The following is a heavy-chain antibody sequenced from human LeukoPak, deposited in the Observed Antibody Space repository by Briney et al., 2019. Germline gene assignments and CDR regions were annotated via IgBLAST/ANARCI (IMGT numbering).Heavy chain of an antibody. J-gene: IGHJ4*02. V-gene: IGHV3-9*01. Sequence: PGRSLRLSCAASGFTFDGYAMHWVRQAPGKGLEWVSGISWDSGAIGYADSVKGRFTISRDNAKNSLYLQMDSLRAEDTALYYCAKDYGGNHWFDYWGQGTLVTVS. CDR1: GFTFDGYA. CDR2: ISWDSGAI. CDR3: AKDYGGNHWFDY. D-gene: IGHD4-23*01.